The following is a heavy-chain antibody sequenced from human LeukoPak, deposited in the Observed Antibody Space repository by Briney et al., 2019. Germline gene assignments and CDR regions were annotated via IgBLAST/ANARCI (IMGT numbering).Heavy chain of an antibody. V-gene: IGHV3-9*01. CDR3: AKDNAAIFGPYYYGMDV. Sequence: PGGSLRLSCAASGFTFDDYAMHWVRQAPGKGLEWVSGINWNSGSIGYADSVKGRFTISRDNAKNSLYLQMNSLRAEDTALYYCAKDNAAIFGPYYYGMDVWGQGTTVTVSS. J-gene: IGHJ6*02. D-gene: IGHD3-3*01. CDR1: GFTFDDYA. CDR2: INWNSGSI.